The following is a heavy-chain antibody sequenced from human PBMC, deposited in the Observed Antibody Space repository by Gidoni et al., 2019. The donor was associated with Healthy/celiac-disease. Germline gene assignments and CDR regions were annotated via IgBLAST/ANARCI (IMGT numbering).Heavy chain of an antibody. CDR1: GGSFRGYY. J-gene: IGHJ4*02. CDR3: ARVRYYDFWSGSFTVDY. D-gene: IGHD3-3*01. Sequence: QVQLQPWGAGLLKPSETLSLPCAVYGGSFRGYYWSWIRQPPGKGLEWIGEINHSGSTNYNPSLKSRVTISVDTSKNQFSLKLSSVTAADTAVYYCARVRYYDFWSGSFTVDYWGQGTLVTVSS. CDR2: INHSGST. V-gene: IGHV4-34*01.